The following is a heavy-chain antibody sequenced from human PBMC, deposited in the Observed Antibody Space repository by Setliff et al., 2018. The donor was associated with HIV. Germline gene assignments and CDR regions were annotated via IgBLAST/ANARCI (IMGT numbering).Heavy chain of an antibody. J-gene: IGHJ1*01. CDR2: IYYRGST. Sequence: KASETLSLTCNVSGGPIRSSSYYWGWIRQPPGKGLEWIGSIYYRGSTYYNPSLKSRLTISVDPSKNHFSLKLTSVTAADTAVYYCARQYGAVKSVVTVVAKYFPHWGQGTLVTVSS. CDR3: ARQYGAVKSVVTVVAKYFPH. V-gene: IGHV4-39*01. CDR1: GGPIRSSSYY. D-gene: IGHD2-21*02.